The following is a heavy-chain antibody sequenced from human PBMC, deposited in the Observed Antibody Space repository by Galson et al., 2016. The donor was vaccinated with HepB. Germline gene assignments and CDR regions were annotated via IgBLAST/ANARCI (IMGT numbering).Heavy chain of an antibody. J-gene: IGHJ6*03. CDR1: GDTFNTYT. D-gene: IGHD1-1*01. CDR2: IMPIFGAP. V-gene: IGHV1-69*13. Sequence: SVKVSCKASGDTFNTYTFNWVRQAPGQGLEWMGGIMPIFGAPNYAQEFQGRLTISAVESTSTAYMELSSLRYEDSAIYYCARELPYNWNDVYFYMDVWGKGTTVTGSS. CDR3: ARELPYNWNDVYFYMDV.